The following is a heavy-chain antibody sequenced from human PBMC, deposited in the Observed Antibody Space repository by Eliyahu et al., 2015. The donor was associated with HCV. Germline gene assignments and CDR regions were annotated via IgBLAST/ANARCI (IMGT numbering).Heavy chain of an antibody. V-gene: IGHV4-61*02. CDR2: IYTSGST. Sequence: QVQLQESGPGLVKPSQTLSLTCTVSGGSISSGSYYWTWIRQPAGKGLEWIGRIYTSGSTEYNPSPKSRVTISLDTSKNHFSLILTSVTAADTAVYYCTREGPRATSPGPALGIWGQGTMVTVSS. CDR1: GGSISSGSYY. J-gene: IGHJ3*02. D-gene: IGHD2-2*01. CDR3: TREGPRATSPGPALGI.